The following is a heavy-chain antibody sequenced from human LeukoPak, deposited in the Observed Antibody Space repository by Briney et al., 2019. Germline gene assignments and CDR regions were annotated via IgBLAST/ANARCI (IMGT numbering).Heavy chain of an antibody. D-gene: IGHD3-3*01. CDR3: ARARYYDFWSGSPFDY. Sequence: GGSLRLSCAASGFTFSSYSMNWVRQAPGKGLEWVSSISSSSSYIYYADSVKGRFNISRDNANTSLYLQMNSLRAEDTAVYYCARARYYDFWSGSPFDYWGQGTLVTVSS. V-gene: IGHV3-21*01. J-gene: IGHJ4*02. CDR2: ISSSSSYI. CDR1: GFTFSSYS.